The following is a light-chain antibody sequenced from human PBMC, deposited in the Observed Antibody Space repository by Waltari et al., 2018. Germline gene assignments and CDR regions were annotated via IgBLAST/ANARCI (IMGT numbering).Light chain of an antibody. J-gene: IGKJ4*01. Sequence: RVMTQSLATLSVSPGERATLYCRASQSVSTSLAWYQQKPGQAPRLLIYGVSTRATGIPARFSGSGSGTEFTLTINSLQSEDFAVYYCTQYNSWPTFGGGTKVEIK. V-gene: IGKV3-15*01. CDR1: QSVSTS. CDR3: TQYNSWPT. CDR2: GVS.